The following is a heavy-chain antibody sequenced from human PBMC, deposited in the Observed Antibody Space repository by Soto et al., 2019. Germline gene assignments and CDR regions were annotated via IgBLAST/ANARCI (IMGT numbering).Heavy chain of an antibody. J-gene: IGHJ4*02. Sequence: GGSLRLSCPASGFTFSSYAMSWVRQAPGKGLEWVSGISGSGGSTYYADSVKGRFTISRDNSKNTLYLQMNSLRAEDTAVYYCAKDRQTYSNYAYFDYWGQGTLVTVSS. CDR3: AKDRQTYSNYAYFDY. CDR1: GFTFSSYA. V-gene: IGHV3-23*01. CDR2: ISGSGGST. D-gene: IGHD4-4*01.